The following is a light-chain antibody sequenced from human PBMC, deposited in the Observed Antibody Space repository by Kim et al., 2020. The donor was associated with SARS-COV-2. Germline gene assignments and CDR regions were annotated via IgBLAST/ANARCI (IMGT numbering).Light chain of an antibody. V-gene: IGLV1-40*01. J-gene: IGLJ3*02. CDR1: SSNIGATYD. Sequence: QSVLTQPPSVSGAPGQRVTISCTGSSSNIGATYDVHWYRQLPGTAPKLLIYGNNNRPSGVPDRFSGSKSGTSASLAITGLQAEDEADYYCQSYDRSLSSLVFGGGTPLTVL. CDR2: GNN. CDR3: QSYDRSLSSLV.